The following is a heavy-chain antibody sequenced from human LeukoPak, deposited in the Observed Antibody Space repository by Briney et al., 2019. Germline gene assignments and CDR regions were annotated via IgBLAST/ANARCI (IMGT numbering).Heavy chain of an antibody. V-gene: IGHV1-69*01. J-gene: IGHJ6*02. Sequence: SVKVSCKASGGTFSSYAISWVRQAPGQGLEWMGGIIPIFGTANYAQKFQGKVTITADESTSTAYMELSSLRSEDTAVYYCANYGGNSYYYYYGMDVWGQGTTVTVSS. CDR1: GGTFSSYA. CDR3: ANYGGNSYYYYYGMDV. CDR2: IIPIFGTA. D-gene: IGHD4-23*01.